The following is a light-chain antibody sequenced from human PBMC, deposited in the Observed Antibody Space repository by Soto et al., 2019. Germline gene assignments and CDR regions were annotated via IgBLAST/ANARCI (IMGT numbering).Light chain of an antibody. Sequence: LTLSKATQTFASGKRVNLGGRPSQSVSNNYLAWYQQKPGQAPRLLIYGASSRATGIPDRFSGSGSETDFSLTISRREPEDLAVQYCRQHGSLPRTCGEGTKVDIK. J-gene: IGKJ1*01. CDR2: GAS. V-gene: IGKV3-20*01. CDR1: QSVSNNY. CDR3: RQHGSLPRT.